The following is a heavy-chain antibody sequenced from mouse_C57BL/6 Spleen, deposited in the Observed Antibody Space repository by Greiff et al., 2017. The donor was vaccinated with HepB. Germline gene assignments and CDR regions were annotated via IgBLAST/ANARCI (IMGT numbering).Heavy chain of an antibody. Sequence: EVKVEESGPGLVKPSQSLSLTCSVTGYSITSGYYWNWIRQFPGNKLEWMGYISYDGSNNYNPSLKNRISITRDTSKNQFFLKLNSVTTEDTATYYCARERGTGYYAMDYWGQGTSVTVSS. CDR1: GYSITSGYY. J-gene: IGHJ4*01. CDR2: ISYDGSN. CDR3: ARERGTGYYAMDY. V-gene: IGHV3-6*01. D-gene: IGHD4-1*01.